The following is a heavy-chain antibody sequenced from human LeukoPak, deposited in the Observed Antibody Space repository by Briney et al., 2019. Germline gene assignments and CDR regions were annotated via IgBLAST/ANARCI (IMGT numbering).Heavy chain of an antibody. Sequence: ASVKVSCKASGYTFTNYIIHWVRQAPGQRLEWMGCINAGNGDTKYSQKFQVRVTITRDTSASTAYMELSSLRSEDTAVYYCARVVTRLREGNHHYDMDVWGQGTTVTVSS. CDR1: GYTFTNYI. CDR2: INAGNGDT. CDR3: ARVVTRLREGNHHYDMDV. V-gene: IGHV1-3*01. D-gene: IGHD1-14*01. J-gene: IGHJ6*02.